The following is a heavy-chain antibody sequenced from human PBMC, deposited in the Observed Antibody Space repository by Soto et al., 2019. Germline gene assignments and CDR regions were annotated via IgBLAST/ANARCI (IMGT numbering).Heavy chain of an antibody. J-gene: IGHJ6*02. CDR3: AREQGVIGTAMASYYYYGMDV. Sequence: PGGSLRLSCAASGFTFSSYAMHWVRQAPGKGLEWVAVISYDGSNKYYADFVKGRFTISRDNSKNTLYLQMNSLRAEDTAVYYCAREQGVIGTAMASYYYYGMDVWGQGTTVTVSS. V-gene: IGHV3-30-3*01. D-gene: IGHD5-18*01. CDR2: ISYDGSNK. CDR1: GFTFSSYA.